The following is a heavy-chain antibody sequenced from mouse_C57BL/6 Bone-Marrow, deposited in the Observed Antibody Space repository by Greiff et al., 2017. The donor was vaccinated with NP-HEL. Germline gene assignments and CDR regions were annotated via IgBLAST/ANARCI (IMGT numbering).Heavy chain of an antibody. J-gene: IGHJ4*01. CDR1: GYSITSDY. CDR3: ARSTLCVRRNYYAMDY. Sequence: EVKVVESGPGLAKPSQTLSLPCSVTGYSITSDYWNWIRKFPGNKLEYMGYISYGGSTYYTPSLKRRISITRDTSKHQYYLQLNSVTTEDTATYNCARSTLCVRRNYYAMDYGGQGTSVTVSS. V-gene: IGHV3-8*01. D-gene: IGHD2-14*01. CDR2: ISYGGST.